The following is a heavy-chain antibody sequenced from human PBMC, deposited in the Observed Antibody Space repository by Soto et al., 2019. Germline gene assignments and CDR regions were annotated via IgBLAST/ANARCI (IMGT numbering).Heavy chain of an antibody. CDR3: ARSAGPAPGHNWFDP. D-gene: IGHD3-10*01. J-gene: IGHJ5*02. CDR1: GFTFSSYS. Sequence: EVQLVESGGGLVKPGGSLRLSCAASGFTFSSYSMNWVRQAPGKGLEWVSSISSSSSYIYYADSVKGRFTISRDNAKNSLYLQMNSLRAEDTAVYYCARSAGPAPGHNWFDPWGQGTLVTVSS. V-gene: IGHV3-21*01. CDR2: ISSSSSYI.